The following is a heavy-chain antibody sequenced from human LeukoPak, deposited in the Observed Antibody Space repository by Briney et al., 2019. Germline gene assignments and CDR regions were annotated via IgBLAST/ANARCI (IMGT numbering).Heavy chain of an antibody. CDR3: VRGFGEFLIY. Sequence: SETLSLTCTVSGGSISSYYWGWIRQPAGKGLEWIGRIYASGSTSYNPSLKSRVTMSVDTSKNQFSLKLSSVTAADTAVYYCVRGFGEFLIYWGQGTLVTVSS. CDR1: GGSISSYY. CDR2: IYASGST. V-gene: IGHV4-4*07. J-gene: IGHJ4*02. D-gene: IGHD3-10*01.